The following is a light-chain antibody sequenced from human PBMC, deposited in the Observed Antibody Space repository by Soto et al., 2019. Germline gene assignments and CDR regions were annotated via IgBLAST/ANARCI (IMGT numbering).Light chain of an antibody. CDR1: QDVSND. Sequence: DIQMTQSPPSLSASVGDRVTITCRASQDVSNDLGWFQQKPGKAPKRLIFGASNLESGIPSRFSGTGSGTEFILTITNLQHEEFATYYCLQHTYIWSFGQGTKVDIK. V-gene: IGKV1-17*02. CDR3: LQHTYIWS. J-gene: IGKJ1*01. CDR2: GAS.